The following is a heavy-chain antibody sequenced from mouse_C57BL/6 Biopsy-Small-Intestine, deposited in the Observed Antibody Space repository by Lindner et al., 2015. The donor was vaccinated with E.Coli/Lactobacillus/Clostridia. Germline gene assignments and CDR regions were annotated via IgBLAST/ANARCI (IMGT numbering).Heavy chain of an antibody. V-gene: IGHV5-6*01. CDR2: ISRGGSYT. J-gene: IGHJ4*01. Sequence: VQLQEVWGRLSEASEGSLQLSCAASGFTFSNYGMSWVHQTPDKRLEWVATISRGGSYTYYPDSVKGRFTISRDNAKNTLYLQMSSLKSEDTAMYYCARLENYSMDYWGQGTSVIVSS. CDR1: GFTFSNYG. CDR3: ARLENYSMDY.